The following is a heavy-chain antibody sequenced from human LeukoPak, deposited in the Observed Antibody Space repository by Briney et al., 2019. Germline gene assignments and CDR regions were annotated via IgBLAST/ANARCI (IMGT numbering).Heavy chain of an antibody. J-gene: IGHJ6*02. CDR2: ISYDGSNK. D-gene: IGHD2-21*02. V-gene: IGHV3-30*18. CDR3: AKDRVVVTFSGIDV. Sequence: GGSLRLSCAASGFTFSSYGMHWVRQAPGKGREWGAVISYDGSNKSYAESVKGRFTISRDNSKNTLYLQMNSLRAEDKAVYYCAKDRVVVTFSGIDVWGQGTTVTVSS. CDR1: GFTFSSYG.